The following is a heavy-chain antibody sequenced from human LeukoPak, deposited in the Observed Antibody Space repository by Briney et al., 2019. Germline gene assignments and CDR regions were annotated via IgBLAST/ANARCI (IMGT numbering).Heavy chain of an antibody. Sequence: PGGSLRLSCAASGFTFSDYYMSWIRQAPGKGLEWVSYISSSGSTIYYADSVKGRFTISRDNAKNSLYLQMNSLRAEDDAVDYCARIRSSSFYYYYMDVWGKGTTVTVSS. D-gene: IGHD6-6*01. J-gene: IGHJ6*03. CDR1: GFTFSDYY. V-gene: IGHV3-11*01. CDR3: ARIRSSSFYYYYMDV. CDR2: ISSSGSTI.